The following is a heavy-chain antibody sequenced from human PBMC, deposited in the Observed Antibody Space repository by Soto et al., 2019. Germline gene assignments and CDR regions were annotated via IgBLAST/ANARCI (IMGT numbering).Heavy chain of an antibody. CDR1: GFTFRDYY. CDR3: ARDQLYYNYISGRPLNAFDA. J-gene: IGHJ4*03. Sequence: VGSLRLSCEASGFTFRDYYMTWFRQAPGKGLEWLSYIDSSTKYTNYADSVKGRFTISRDNAKNSLYLQMNSLRADDTAVYYYARDQLYYNYISGRPLNAFDAWGQGTVVTISS. CDR2: IDSSTKYT. V-gene: IGHV3-11*06. D-gene: IGHD3-22*01.